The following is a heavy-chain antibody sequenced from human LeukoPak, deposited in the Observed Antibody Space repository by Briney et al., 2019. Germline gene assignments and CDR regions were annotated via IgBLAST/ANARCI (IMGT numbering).Heavy chain of an antibody. Sequence: SETLSLTCAVSGGSLISDNFYWGWIRQPPGKGLEWIGSIYYSGSTYYNPSLNSRVTISVDTSKNRFSLKLSSVTAADTAVYSCARLRGTYYWYFDYRGQGTLVTVSS. CDR2: IYYSGST. CDR1: GGSLISDNFY. V-gene: IGHV4-39*01. CDR3: ARLRGTYYWYFDY. D-gene: IGHD1-26*01. J-gene: IGHJ4*02.